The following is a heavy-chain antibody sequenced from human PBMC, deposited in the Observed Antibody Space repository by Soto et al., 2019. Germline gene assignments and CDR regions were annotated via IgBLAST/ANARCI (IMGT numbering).Heavy chain of an antibody. Sequence: PGGSLRLSCTASGFTFNTHWMHWIRQTPGKGLVWVSRIYFDGITTKCADSVKGRLTVSRDNAKNTVYLHVNTLRDEDTAVYYCAMGGAMGVDYWVQVSLVTVSS. CDR1: GFTFNTHW. CDR2: IYFDGITT. D-gene: IGHD1-26*01. V-gene: IGHV3-74*01. CDR3: AMGGAMGVDY. J-gene: IGHJ4*02.